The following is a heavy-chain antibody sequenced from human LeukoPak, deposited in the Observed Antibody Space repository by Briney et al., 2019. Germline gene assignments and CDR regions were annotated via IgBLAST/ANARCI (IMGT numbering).Heavy chain of an antibody. V-gene: IGHV3-66*01. D-gene: IGHD6-13*01. J-gene: IGHJ4*02. CDR3: ARYSSSWYVYDY. Sequence: GGSLRLSCAPSGFTVSSNYMSWVRQAPGKGLEWVSVVYSGGSTYYADSVKGRFTISRDNSKNTLYLQMNSLRAEDTAVYYCARYSSSWYVYDYWGQGTLVTVSS. CDR2: VYSGGST. CDR1: GFTVSSNY.